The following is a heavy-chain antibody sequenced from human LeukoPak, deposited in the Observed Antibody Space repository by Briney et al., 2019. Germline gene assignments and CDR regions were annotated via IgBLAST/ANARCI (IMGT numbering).Heavy chain of an antibody. CDR3: ASLKYNWNYEGFYFDY. V-gene: IGHV4-61*02. D-gene: IGHD1-7*01. Sequence: PSETLSLTCTVSGGSISSGSYYWSWIRQPAGKGLEWIGRIYTSGSTNYNPSLKSRVTISVDTSKNQFSLKLSSVTAADTAVYYCASLKYNWNYEGFYFDYWGQGTLVTVSS. CDR2: IYTSGST. CDR1: GGSISSGSYY. J-gene: IGHJ4*02.